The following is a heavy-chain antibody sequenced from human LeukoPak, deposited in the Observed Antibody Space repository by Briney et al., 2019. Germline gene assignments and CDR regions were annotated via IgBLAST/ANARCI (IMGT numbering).Heavy chain of an antibody. Sequence: SETLSLTCTVSGGSISSGSYYWSWIRQPAGKGLEWIGRIYTSGSTNYNPSLKSRVTISVDTSKNQFSLKLSSVTAADTAVYYCATHTYSSSPFDYWGQGTLVTVSS. V-gene: IGHV4-61*02. CDR3: ATHTYSSSPFDY. D-gene: IGHD6-13*01. CDR2: IYTSGST. J-gene: IGHJ4*02. CDR1: GGSISSGSYY.